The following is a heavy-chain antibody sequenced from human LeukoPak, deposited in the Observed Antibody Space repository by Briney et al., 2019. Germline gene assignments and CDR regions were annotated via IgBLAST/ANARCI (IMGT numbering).Heavy chain of an antibody. D-gene: IGHD2-2*01. J-gene: IGHJ4*02. CDR1: GYTFTSYY. V-gene: IGHV1-46*01. CDR3: AGVLAAPAALDY. CDR2: INPSGGST. Sequence: ASVKVSCKASGYTFTSYYMHWVRQAPGQGLEWMGIINPSGGSTSYAQKFQGRVTMTRDMSTSTVYMELSSLRSEDTAVYYCAGVLAAPAALDYWGQGTPVTVSS.